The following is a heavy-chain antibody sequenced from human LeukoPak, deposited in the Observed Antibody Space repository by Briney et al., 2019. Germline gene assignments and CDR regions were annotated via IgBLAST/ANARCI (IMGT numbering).Heavy chain of an antibody. D-gene: IGHD3-3*01. CDR2: ISHRGRT. CDR1: GGSVSGYY. V-gene: IGHV4-34*01. CDR3: ARIPLYFLEPFDY. Sequence: SETLSLTCAVYGGSVSGYYWSWIRQPPGKGMEWIGEISHRGRTHYNPSLKGRVTMSVDTSKNQFALEVDSVTAADTAVYYCARIPLYFLEPFDYWGQGILVTVSS. J-gene: IGHJ4*02.